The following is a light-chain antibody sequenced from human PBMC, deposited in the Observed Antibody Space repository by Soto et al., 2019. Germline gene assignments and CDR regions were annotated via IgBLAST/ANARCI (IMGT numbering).Light chain of an antibody. V-gene: IGLV1-47*01. Sequence: QAVVTQPPSASGTPGQRVTISCSGSSSNIGSNYVYWYQQFPGTAPKLLIYRNNQRPSGVPDRFSGSKSGTSASLAISGLRSEDEADYYCAAWDDSLSGYVLGTGTKVTVL. CDR2: RNN. CDR3: AAWDDSLSGYV. CDR1: SSNIGSNY. J-gene: IGLJ1*01.